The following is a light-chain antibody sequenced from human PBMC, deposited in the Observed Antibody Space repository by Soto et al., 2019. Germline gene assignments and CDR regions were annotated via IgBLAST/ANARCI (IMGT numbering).Light chain of an antibody. CDR3: CSFAGASTYVL. J-gene: IGLJ2*01. Sequence: QSVLTQPASVSGSPGQSITISCTGTSSDVGRYNLVSWYQQYPGKAPKLMISEVNKRPSGVSDRFSGSKSGNTASLTISGLQAEDEADYYCCSFAGASTYVLFGGGTQLTVL. CDR1: SSDVGRYNL. CDR2: EVN. V-gene: IGLV2-23*02.